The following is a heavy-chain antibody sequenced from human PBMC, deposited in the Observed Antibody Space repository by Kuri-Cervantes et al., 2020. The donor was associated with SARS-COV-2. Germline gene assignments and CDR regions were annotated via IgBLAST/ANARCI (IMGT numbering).Heavy chain of an antibody. CDR3: ASVYGDYATWWYFDL. Sequence: SQTLSLTCAVYGGSFSGYYWSWIRQPPGKGLEWIGEINHSGSTYYNPSLKSRVTMSVDTSKNQFSLKLSSVTAVDTAVYYCASVYGDYATWWYFDLWGRGTLVTVSS. CDR1: GGSFSGYY. CDR2: INHSGST. J-gene: IGHJ2*01. V-gene: IGHV4-34*01. D-gene: IGHD4-17*01.